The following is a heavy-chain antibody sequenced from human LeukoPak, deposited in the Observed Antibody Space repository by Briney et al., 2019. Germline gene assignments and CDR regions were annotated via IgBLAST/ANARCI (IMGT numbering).Heavy chain of an antibody. CDR2: IRYDGSNK. J-gene: IGHJ6*03. Sequence: GGSLRLSCAASGFTFSSYGMHWVRQAPGKGLEWVAFIRYDGSNKYYADSVKGRFTISRDNSKNTLYLQMNSLRAEDTAVYYCAKDYCSSTSCALATYYYYYMDVWAKGPRSPSP. CDR3: AKDYCSSTSCALATYYYYYMDV. V-gene: IGHV3-30*02. CDR1: GFTFSSYG. D-gene: IGHD2-2*01.